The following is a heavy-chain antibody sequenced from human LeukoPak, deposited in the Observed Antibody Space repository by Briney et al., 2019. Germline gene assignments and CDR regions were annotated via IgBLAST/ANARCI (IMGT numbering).Heavy chain of an antibody. CDR3: AKSSIYSLGSLDY. CDR1: GFTFSSYG. D-gene: IGHD2-15*01. CDR2: ISYDGSNK. V-gene: IGHV3-30*18. Sequence: GGSLRLSCAASGFTFSSYGMHWVRQAPGKGLEGVAVISYDGSNKYYADSVKGRFTISRDNSKNTLYLQMNSLRAEDTAVYYCAKSSIYSLGSLDYWGQGTLVTVSS. J-gene: IGHJ4*02.